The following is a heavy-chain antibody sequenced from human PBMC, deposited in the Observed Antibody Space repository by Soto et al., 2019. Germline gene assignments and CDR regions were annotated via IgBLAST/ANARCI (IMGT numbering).Heavy chain of an antibody. D-gene: IGHD3-9*01. Sequence: ASVKVSCKVSGYTFTSYDINWVRQATGQGLEWMGWMNPNSGNTGYAQKFQGRVTMTRNTSISTAYMELSSLRSEDTAVYYCARGGRYFDWSRYYYYGMDVWGQGTTVTVSS. CDR3: ARGGRYFDWSRYYYYGMDV. J-gene: IGHJ6*02. V-gene: IGHV1-8*01. CDR1: GYTFTSYD. CDR2: MNPNSGNT.